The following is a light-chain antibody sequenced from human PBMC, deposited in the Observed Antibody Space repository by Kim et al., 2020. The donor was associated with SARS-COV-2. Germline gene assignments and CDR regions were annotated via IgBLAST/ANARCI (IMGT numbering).Light chain of an antibody. V-gene: IGLV1-51*01. Sequence: GHKVTISCSGSASNIGTNYVSWYRQFPGTAPKLLIYDNAKRPSGIPERFSGARSGTSATLTITGLLTGDEVDYYCGTWDSSLGGYVFGTGTKVTVL. J-gene: IGLJ1*01. CDR3: GTWDSSLGGYV. CDR2: DNA. CDR1: ASNIGTNY.